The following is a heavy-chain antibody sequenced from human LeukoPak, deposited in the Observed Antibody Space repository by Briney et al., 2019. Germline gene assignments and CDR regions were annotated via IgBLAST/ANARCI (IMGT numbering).Heavy chain of an antibody. D-gene: IGHD3-9*01. CDR1: GGSTSSGSYY. J-gene: IGHJ5*02. CDR2: IYTSGST. CDR3: ARAVSFVGTRYFDWPIPSDWFDP. V-gene: IGHV4-61*02. Sequence: SETLSLTCTVSGGSTSSGSYYWSWIRQPAGKGLEWIGRIYTSGSTNYNPSLKSRVTISVDTSKNQFSLKLSSVTAADTAVYYCARAVSFVGTRYFDWPIPSDWFDPWGQGTLVTVSS.